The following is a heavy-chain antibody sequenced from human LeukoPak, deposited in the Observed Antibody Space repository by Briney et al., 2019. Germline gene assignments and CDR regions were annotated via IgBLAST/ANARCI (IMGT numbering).Heavy chain of an antibody. D-gene: IGHD6-13*01. CDR2: IYYSGST. CDR1: GGSISSYY. CDR3: ARIGQLAAGIYFDY. J-gene: IGHJ4*02. Sequence: SETLSLTCTVSGGSISSYYWSWIRQPPGKGLEWIGYIYYSGSTNYNPSLKSRVTISVDTSKNQFPLKLSSVTAADTAVYYCARIGQLAAGIYFDYWGQGTLVTVSS. V-gene: IGHV4-59*01.